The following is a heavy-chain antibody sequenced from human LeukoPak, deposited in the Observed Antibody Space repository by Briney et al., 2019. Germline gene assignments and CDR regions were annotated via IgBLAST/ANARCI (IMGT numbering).Heavy chain of an antibody. V-gene: IGHV3-48*01. D-gene: IGHD2-21*02. Sequence: GGSLRLSCAASGFTFSDYSMHWVRQAPGKGLEWVSYISSSSSNIFYPDSVKGRFTISRDNAKNSLYLQMNSLRAEDTAVYYCARRVSIGDTPDYWGQGTLVTVSS. J-gene: IGHJ4*02. CDR2: ISSSSSNI. CDR3: ARRVSIGDTPDY. CDR1: GFTFSDYS.